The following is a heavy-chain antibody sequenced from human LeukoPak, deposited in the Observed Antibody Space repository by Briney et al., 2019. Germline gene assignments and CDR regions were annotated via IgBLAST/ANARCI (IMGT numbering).Heavy chain of an antibody. V-gene: IGHV3-21*01. CDR2: ISSSSRYI. D-gene: IGHD6-19*01. J-gene: IGHJ4*02. CDR1: GFTFSSYF. CDR3: ARDRDSSGWSGFDY. Sequence: GGSLRLSCAASGFTFSSYFMNWVRQAPGEGLECVSSISSSSRYIYYADSVKGRFTISRDNAKNSLYLQMNSLRAEDTAVYYCARDRDSSGWSGFDYWGQGTLVTVSS.